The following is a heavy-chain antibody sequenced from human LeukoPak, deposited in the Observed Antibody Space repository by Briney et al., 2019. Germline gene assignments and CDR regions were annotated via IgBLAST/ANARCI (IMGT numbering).Heavy chain of an antibody. CDR2: ISAYNGNT. J-gene: IGHJ4*02. D-gene: IGHD3-10*01. Sequence: ASVKVSCKASGYTFTSYTMHWVRQAPGQGLEWMGWISAYNGNTNYAQKLQGRVTMTTDTSTSTAYMELRSLRSDDTAVYYCARDLPAPGEGGDYWGQGTLVTVSS. V-gene: IGHV1-18*01. CDR3: ARDLPAPGEGGDY. CDR1: GYTFTSYT.